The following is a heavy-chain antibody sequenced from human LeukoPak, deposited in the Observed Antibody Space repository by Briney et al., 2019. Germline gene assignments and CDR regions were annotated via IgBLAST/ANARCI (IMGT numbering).Heavy chain of an antibody. CDR1: GGSFSGYY. CDR3: ARGRHYYDSSGYSSNHFHY. CDR2: INYSGST. V-gene: IGHV4-34*01. D-gene: IGHD3-22*01. J-gene: IGHJ4*02. Sequence: SETLSLTCAVYGGSFSGYYWSWIRQPPGKGLEWIGEINYSGSTNYNPSLKSRVTISVDTSKNQFSLKLSSVTAADTAVYYCARGRHYYDSSGYSSNHFHYWGQGALVTVSS.